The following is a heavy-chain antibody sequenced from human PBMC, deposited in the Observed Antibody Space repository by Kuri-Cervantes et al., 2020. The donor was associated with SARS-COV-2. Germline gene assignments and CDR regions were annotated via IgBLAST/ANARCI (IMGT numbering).Heavy chain of an antibody. J-gene: IGHJ4*02. V-gene: IGHV3-48*01. CDR1: GFSLSGYA. D-gene: IGHD6-19*01. CDR2: ISSSSSTI. CDR3: ARIASSSGWENFDY. Sequence: GGSLRLSCTGPGFSLSGYALHWVRQAPGKGLEWVSYISSSSSTIYYADSVKGRFTISRDNAKNSLYLQMNSLRAEDTAVYYCARIASSSGWENFDYWGQGTLVTVSS.